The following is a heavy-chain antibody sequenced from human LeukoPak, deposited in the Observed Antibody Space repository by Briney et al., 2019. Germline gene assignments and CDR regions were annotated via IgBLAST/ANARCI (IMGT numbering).Heavy chain of an antibody. D-gene: IGHD3-22*01. CDR1: GFTFSSYG. CDR3: AKDLWDYYDSSGPFDY. CDR2: IRYDGSNK. Sequence: GGSLRLSCAASGFTFSSYGMHWVRQAPGKGLEWVAFIRYDGSNKYYADSVKGRFTISRDNSKNTLYLQMNSLRAEDTAVYYCAKDLWDYYDSSGPFDYWGQGTLVTVSS. J-gene: IGHJ4*02. V-gene: IGHV3-30*02.